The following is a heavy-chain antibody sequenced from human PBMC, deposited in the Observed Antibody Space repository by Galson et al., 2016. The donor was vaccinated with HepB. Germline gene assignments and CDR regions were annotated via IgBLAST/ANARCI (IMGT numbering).Heavy chain of an antibody. CDR1: SGSISSYY. D-gene: IGHD1-26*01. CDR2: SYFSGIT. CDR3: ARGPGSRSHLDAFDI. V-gene: IGHV4-59*01. J-gene: IGHJ3*02. Sequence: SETLSLTCTVSSGSISSYYWSWMRQPPGKGLEWIGYSYFSGITNYNPSLKSRVTISVDTSKNQFSLNLRAVTAADTAVYFCARGPGSRSHLDAFDIWGQGTRVTVSS.